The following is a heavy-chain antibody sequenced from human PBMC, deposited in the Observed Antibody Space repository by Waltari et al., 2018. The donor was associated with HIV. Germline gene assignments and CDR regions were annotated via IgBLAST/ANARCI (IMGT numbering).Heavy chain of an antibody. CDR2: VSPIFGTA. CDR1: GGTLSSYA. D-gene: IGHD3-10*01. V-gene: IGHV1-69*01. Sequence: QVQLVQSGAEVKKPGSSVKVSCKASGGTLSSYAISWVRQAPGQGLEWMGGVSPIFGTANYEQKFQGRVTITADEATSTAYMELSSLRSEDTAVYYCARGGITMVRGVPTHDAFDIWGQGTMVTVSS. J-gene: IGHJ3*02. CDR3: ARGGITMVRGVPTHDAFDI.